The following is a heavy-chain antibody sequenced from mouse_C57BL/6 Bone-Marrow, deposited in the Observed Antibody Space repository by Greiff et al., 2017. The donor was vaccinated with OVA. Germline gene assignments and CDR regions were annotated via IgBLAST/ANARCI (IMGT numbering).Heavy chain of an antibody. J-gene: IGHJ1*03. CDR3: ARDDYYWYFDV. CDR2: SRNKANDYTT. CDR1: GFTFSDFY. Sequence: EVKVVESGGGLVQSGRSLRLSCATSGFTFSDFYMEWVRQAPGKGLEWIAASRNKANDYTTEYSASVKGRFIVSRDTSQSILYLQMNALRAEDTAIYYCARDDYYWYFDVWGTGPRSPSPQ. V-gene: IGHV7-1*01.